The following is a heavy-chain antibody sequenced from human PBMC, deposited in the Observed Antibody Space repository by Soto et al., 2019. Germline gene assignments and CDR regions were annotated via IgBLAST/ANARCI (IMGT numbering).Heavy chain of an antibody. CDR2: INAGNGNT. D-gene: IGHD6-13*01. CDR3: ARGIAPYYFDY. V-gene: IGHV1-3*05. J-gene: IGHJ4*02. Sequence: QVQLVQSGAEEKKPWASVKVSFKASGYSFTSYAMHWVREAPGQRVEWMGWINAGNGNTKYSQKFQGRVTITRDTSASTAYMELSSLRSEDTAVYYCARGIAPYYFDYWGQGTLVTVSS. CDR1: GYSFTSYA.